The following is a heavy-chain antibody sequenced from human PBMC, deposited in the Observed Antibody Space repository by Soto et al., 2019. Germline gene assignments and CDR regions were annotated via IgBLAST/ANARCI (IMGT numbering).Heavy chain of an antibody. CDR2: ISPSTSHI. V-gene: IGHV3-21*01. Sequence: EVHLVESRGGLVKPGGSLRLSCAVSGFTISTCTMNWVRQAPGKGLEWVSSISPSTSHIYYADSVKGRFTISRDNAKNSLFLQMNSLRAEDTAVYYCSGCSGGACHQNYGMDVWGQGTTVTVCS. D-gene: IGHD2-15*01. CDR1: GFTISTCT. CDR3: SGCSGGACHQNYGMDV. J-gene: IGHJ6*02.